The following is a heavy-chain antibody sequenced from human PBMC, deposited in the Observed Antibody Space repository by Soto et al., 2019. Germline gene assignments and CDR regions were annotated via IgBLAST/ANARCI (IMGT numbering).Heavy chain of an antibody. V-gene: IGHV3-23*01. CDR3: APWAHYYGSGRPAAYFDY. CDR2: ISGSGGST. CDR1: GFTFSSYA. Sequence: GGSLRLSCAASGFTFSSYAMSWVRQAPGKGLEWVSAISGSGGSTYYADSVKGRFTISRDNSKNTLYLQMNSLRAEDTAVYYCAPWAHYYGSGRPAAYFDYWGQGTLVTVSS. J-gene: IGHJ4*02. D-gene: IGHD3-10*01.